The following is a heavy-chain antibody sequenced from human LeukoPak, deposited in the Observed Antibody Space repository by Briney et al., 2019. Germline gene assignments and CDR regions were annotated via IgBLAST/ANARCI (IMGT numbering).Heavy chain of an antibody. CDR2: IYTSGST. CDR1: GGSISNDY. D-gene: IGHD3-10*01. Sequence: SETLSLTCTVSGGSISNDYWSWIRQAAGKELEWIGRIYTSGSTNYNPALKSRGTISLDKSEKQFSLNLNSVTAADTGVYYCARGGTYGSGRNQHTTLDYWGQGTLVTVSS. CDR3: ARGGTYGSGRNQHTTLDY. V-gene: IGHV4-4*07. J-gene: IGHJ4*02.